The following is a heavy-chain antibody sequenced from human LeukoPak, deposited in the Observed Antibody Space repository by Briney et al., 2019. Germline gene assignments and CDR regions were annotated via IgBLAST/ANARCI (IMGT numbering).Heavy chain of an antibody. V-gene: IGHV3-30*04. CDR2: ISYDGNYK. CDR1: EFTFSNYA. D-gene: IGHD3-10*01. Sequence: PGGSLRLSCAASEFTFSNYAMHWVRQAPGKGLEWVAVISYDGNYKNLADSVKGRFTISRDNSKNTLYLQMYSLRTEDTAVYYCAKDAMVRGGRRKYYFDYWGQGTLVTVSS. CDR3: AKDAMVRGGRRKYYFDY. J-gene: IGHJ4*02.